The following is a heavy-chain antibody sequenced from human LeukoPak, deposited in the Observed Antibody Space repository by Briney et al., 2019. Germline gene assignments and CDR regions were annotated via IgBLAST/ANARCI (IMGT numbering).Heavy chain of an antibody. Sequence: GGSLRLSCAASGFTFDDYAMHWVRQAPGKGLEWVSSISSSSSYIYYADSVKGRFTISRDNAKNSLYLQMNSLRAEDTAVYYCARETRGYSYGVDYWGQGTLVTVSS. CDR3: ARETRGYSYGVDY. CDR2: ISSSSSYI. J-gene: IGHJ4*02. V-gene: IGHV3-21*01. CDR1: GFTFDDYA. D-gene: IGHD5-18*01.